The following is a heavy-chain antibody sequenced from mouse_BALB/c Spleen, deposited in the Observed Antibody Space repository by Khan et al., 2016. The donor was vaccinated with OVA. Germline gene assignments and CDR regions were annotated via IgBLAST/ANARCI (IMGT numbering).Heavy chain of an antibody. CDR2: ISPGSGDT. CDR3: ARRNYFGYTFAY. J-gene: IGHJ3*01. V-gene: IGHV1-77*01. Sequence: QMQLEESGAELARPGASVKLSCKASGYTFTDYYINWVKQRTGQGLEWIGEISPGSGDTSYNEKFKGKATLTADKSSSTAYMQLSSLTSEASAVYFCARRNYFGYTFAYWGQGTLVTVSA. D-gene: IGHD1-2*01. CDR1: GYTFTDYY.